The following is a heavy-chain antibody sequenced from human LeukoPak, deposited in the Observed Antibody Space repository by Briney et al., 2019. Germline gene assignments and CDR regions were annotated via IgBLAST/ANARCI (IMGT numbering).Heavy chain of an antibody. V-gene: IGHV3-23*01. D-gene: IGHD2-2*01. Sequence: GGSLRLSCAASGFTFSSYAMRWVRQAPGKGLDWVSGNSVSGGSTYYADSVKGQFTISRDNAKNKLYLQMNSLRAEDTAVYYCARDYCSSTSCFISDYWGQGTLVPVSS. CDR3: ARDYCSSTSCFISDY. CDR1: GFTFSSYA. J-gene: IGHJ4*02. CDR2: NSVSGGST.